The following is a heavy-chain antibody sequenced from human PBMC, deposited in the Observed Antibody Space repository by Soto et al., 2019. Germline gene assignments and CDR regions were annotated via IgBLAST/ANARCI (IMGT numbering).Heavy chain of an antibody. V-gene: IGHV3-23*01. CDR2: IGGSGGST. D-gene: IGHD2-2*01. Sequence: EVQLLESGGGLVQPGGSLRLSCAASGFTFSSYAMSWVRQAPGKGLEWVSAIGGSGGSTYYADSVKGRFTISRDNSKNTLYLQMNRLRAEDTAVYYCAKDADIVVVPAATNWYFDLWGRGTLVTVSS. CDR3: AKDADIVVVPAATNWYFDL. CDR1: GFTFSSYA. J-gene: IGHJ2*01.